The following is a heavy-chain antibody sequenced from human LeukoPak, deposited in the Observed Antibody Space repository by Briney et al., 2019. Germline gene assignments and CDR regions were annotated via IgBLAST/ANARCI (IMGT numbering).Heavy chain of an antibody. D-gene: IGHD5-24*01. V-gene: IGHV1-8*01. CDR2: MNPNSGNT. CDR3: ARGQPEMATIWLPWNYYYYYGMDV. CDR1: GYTFTSYD. J-gene: IGHJ6*02. Sequence: ASVKVSCKASGYTFTSYDINWVRQATGQGREWMGWMNPNSGNTGYAQKFQGRVTMTRNTSISTAYMELSSLRSEDTAVYYCARGQPEMATIWLPWNYYYYYGMDVWGQGTTVTVSS.